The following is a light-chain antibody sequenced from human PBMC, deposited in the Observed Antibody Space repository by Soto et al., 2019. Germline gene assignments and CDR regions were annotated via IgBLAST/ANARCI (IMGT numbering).Light chain of an antibody. V-gene: IGKV3-20*01. CDR3: QQYNNWPL. Sequence: EIVLTQSPGTLSLSSGERATLSCRASQSVRSNYLAWYQQKPGQAPRLLIYGASSRATGIPDRFGGSGSGTDFTLTISRLEPEDFAVYYCQQYNNWPLFGGGTKVDIK. J-gene: IGKJ4*01. CDR2: GAS. CDR1: QSVRSNY.